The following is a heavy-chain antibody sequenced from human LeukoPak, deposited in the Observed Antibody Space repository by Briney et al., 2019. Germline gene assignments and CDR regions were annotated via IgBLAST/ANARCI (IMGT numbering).Heavy chain of an antibody. J-gene: IGHJ4*02. CDR1: GDSVSSNSAA. Sequence: SQTLSLTCAISGDSVSSNSAAWIWIRQSPSRGLEWLGRTYYRSKWYNDYAVSVKSRITINPDTSKNQFSLQLNSVTPEDTAVYYCARETRWFGELKRPFDYWGQGTLVTVSS. CDR2: TYYRSKWYN. V-gene: IGHV6-1*01. D-gene: IGHD3-10*01. CDR3: ARETRWFGELKRPFDY.